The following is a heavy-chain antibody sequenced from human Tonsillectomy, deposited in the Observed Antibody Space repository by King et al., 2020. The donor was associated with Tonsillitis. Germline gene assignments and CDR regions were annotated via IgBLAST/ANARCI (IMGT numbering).Heavy chain of an antibody. CDR2: IKQDGGEE. D-gene: IGHD3-3*01. V-gene: IGHV3-7*03. CDR1: GFTLSSYW. J-gene: IGHJ6*03. CDR3: ARGRYDFWNGNMDV. Sequence: VQLVESGGGLVQPGGSLRLSCVASGFTLSSYWMSWVRQAPGKGLAWVANIKQDGGEESYVDSVRGRFTISRDNAKNSLYVQMNSLRVEDTAVYYCARGRYDFWNGNMDVWGKGTTVTVSS.